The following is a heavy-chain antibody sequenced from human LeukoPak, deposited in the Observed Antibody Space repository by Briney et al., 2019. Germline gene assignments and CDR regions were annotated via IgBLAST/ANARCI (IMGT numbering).Heavy chain of an antibody. CDR3: ARGPYRSSCGHYYYSYYMDV. CDR2: INCNGGST. CDR1: GFTFDDYG. Sequence: GGSLRLSCAASGFTFDDYGMSWVRQAPGKGLEWVSGINCNGGSTGYADSVKGRFTISRDNAKNSLYLQMNSLRAEDTALYYCARGPYRSSCGHYYYSYYMDVWGKGTTVTVSS. D-gene: IGHD6-13*01. V-gene: IGHV3-20*04. J-gene: IGHJ6*03.